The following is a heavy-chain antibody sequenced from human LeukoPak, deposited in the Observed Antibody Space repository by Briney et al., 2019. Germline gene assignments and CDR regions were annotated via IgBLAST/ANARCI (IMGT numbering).Heavy chain of an antibody. J-gene: IGHJ2*01. D-gene: IGHD6-6*01. V-gene: IGHV6-1*01. Sequence: SQTLSLTCAISGDSVSSNSAAWNWIRQSPSRGLEWLGRTYYRSKWYNDYAVSVKSRITINPDTSKNQFSLQLNSVTPEDTAVYYCARGGAARPFGKDWYFDLWGRGTLVTVSS. CDR3: ARGGAARPFGKDWYFDL. CDR1: GDSVSSNSAA. CDR2: TYYRSKWYN.